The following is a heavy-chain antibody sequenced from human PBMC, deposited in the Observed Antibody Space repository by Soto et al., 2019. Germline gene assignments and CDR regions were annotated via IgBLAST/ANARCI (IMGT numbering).Heavy chain of an antibody. D-gene: IGHD6-13*01. V-gene: IGHV4-39*01. Sequence: QLQLQESGPGLVKPSETLSLTCTVSVGAISFGSYYWGWIRQPPGKGLEWIGSVYYSVGTYYNPSLKSRCTISVDTSKNQFSLKVNSVTAADTAVYYCASTDTIAGYVDYWGQGTLVTVPS. CDR3: ASTDTIAGYVDY. J-gene: IGHJ4*02. CDR1: VGAISFGSYY. CDR2: VYYSVGT.